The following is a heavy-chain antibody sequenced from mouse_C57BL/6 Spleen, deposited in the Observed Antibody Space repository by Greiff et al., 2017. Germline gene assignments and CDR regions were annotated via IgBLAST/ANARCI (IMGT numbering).Heavy chain of an antibody. Sequence: EVQLQQSGAELVKPGASVKLSCTASGFNIKDYYMHWVKQRTEQGPEWIGRIDPEDGETKYAPKFQGKATITAEPSSKTAYLQLSSLTSEDTAVYSCALHSPHYAMDYRGQETSVTVSS. CDR2: IDPEDGET. CDR1: GFNIKDYY. J-gene: IGHJ4*01. V-gene: IGHV14-2*01. CDR3: ALHSPHYAMDY.